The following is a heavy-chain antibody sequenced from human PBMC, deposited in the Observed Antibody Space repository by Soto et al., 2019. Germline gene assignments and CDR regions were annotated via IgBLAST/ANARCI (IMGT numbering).Heavy chain of an antibody. CDR2: IWYDGSNK. J-gene: IGHJ5*02. CDR1: GFTFSSYG. Sequence: QVQLVESGGGVVQPGRSLRLSCAASGFTFSSYGMHWVRQAPGKGLEWVAVIWYDGSNKYYADSVKGRFTISRDNSKNTLYLQMNSLRAGDTAVYYCARDVPGYDILTGYYNWFDPWGQGTLVTVSS. CDR3: ARDVPGYDILTGYYNWFDP. D-gene: IGHD3-9*01. V-gene: IGHV3-33*01.